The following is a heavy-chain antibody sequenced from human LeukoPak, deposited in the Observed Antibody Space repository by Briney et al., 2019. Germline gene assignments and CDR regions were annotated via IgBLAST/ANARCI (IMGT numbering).Heavy chain of an antibody. CDR2: IFYSGGT. J-gene: IGHJ3*02. D-gene: IGHD3-10*01. CDR1: GGSFSGYY. CDR3: AKSNGYGLVDI. Sequence: SETLSLTCAVYGGSFSGYYWGWIRQTPGKGLEWIGNIFYSGGTYYSPSLTSRVTISLDTSRNQFSLKLNSVTAADTAVYYCAKSNGYGLVDIWGQGTMVTVSS. V-gene: IGHV4-34*12.